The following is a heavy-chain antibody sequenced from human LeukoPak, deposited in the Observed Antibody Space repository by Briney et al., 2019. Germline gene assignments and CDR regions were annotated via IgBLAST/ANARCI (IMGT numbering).Heavy chain of an antibody. V-gene: IGHV3-23*01. CDR1: GFTFSSYG. Sequence: GGSLRLSCAASGFTFSSYGMSWVRQAPGKGLEWVSAISGSGGSTYYADSVKGRFTISRDNSKNTLYLQMNSLRAEDTAVYYCAKSPKPSRIAAAGTYFDYWGQGTLVTVSS. CDR3: AKSPKPSRIAAAGTYFDY. CDR2: ISGSGGST. D-gene: IGHD6-13*01. J-gene: IGHJ4*02.